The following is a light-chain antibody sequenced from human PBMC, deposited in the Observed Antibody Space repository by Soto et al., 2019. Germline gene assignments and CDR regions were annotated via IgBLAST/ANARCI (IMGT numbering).Light chain of an antibody. CDR3: QQYSNWPQT. J-gene: IGKJ1*01. V-gene: IGKV3-15*01. CDR1: QTVATN. CDR2: GGS. Sequence: EIVMTQSPATLSVSPGERVTLSCRASQTVATNVAWYQQKPGQAPRLLIYGGSTRATGIPARFSGSGSGTEFALTISSLQSEDFAVYYCQQYSNWPQTFGEGTKVDIK.